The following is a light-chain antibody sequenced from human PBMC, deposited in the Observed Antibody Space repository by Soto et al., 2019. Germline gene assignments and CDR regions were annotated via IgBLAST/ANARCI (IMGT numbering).Light chain of an antibody. CDR2: GAS. V-gene: IGKV3-20*01. J-gene: IGKJ2*01. CDR1: QSVSSSY. CDR3: QQYGSSPYT. Sequence: PGERATLSCRASQSVSSSYLAWYQQKPGQAPRLLIYGASNRATGIPDRFSGSGSGTDFTLTISRLEPEDFAIYYCQQYGSSPYTFGQGTKLEIK.